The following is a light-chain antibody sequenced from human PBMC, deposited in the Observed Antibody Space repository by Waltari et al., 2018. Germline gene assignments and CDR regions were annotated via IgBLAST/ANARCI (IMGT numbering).Light chain of an antibody. Sequence: QSVLTQPASVSGSPGQSITISCTGTSSDVGGYNYVSWYQHHPGKAPKLMIYEVSNRPSGVSNRFSGSKSGNTASLTISGLQAEDEAHYYCSSYTSSISWVFGGGTKLTVL. CDR1: SSDVGGYNY. V-gene: IGLV2-14*01. CDR2: EVS. J-gene: IGLJ3*02. CDR3: SSYTSSISWV.